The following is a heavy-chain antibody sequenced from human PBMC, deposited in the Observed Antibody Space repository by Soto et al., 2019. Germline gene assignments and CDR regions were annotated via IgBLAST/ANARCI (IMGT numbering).Heavy chain of an antibody. CDR2: ITSDGKSK. D-gene: IGHD2-21*02. CDR3: ARESGDWPLNWFDP. Sequence: RLSCAASGFNFSNHWMHWVRQRPAEGLVWVSRITSDGKSKAYAESVKGRFAISRDNAKNTLYLQMNGLTAEDTAVYYCARESGDWPLNWFDPWGQGTMVTVYS. CDR1: GFNFSNHW. V-gene: IGHV3-74*01. J-gene: IGHJ5*02.